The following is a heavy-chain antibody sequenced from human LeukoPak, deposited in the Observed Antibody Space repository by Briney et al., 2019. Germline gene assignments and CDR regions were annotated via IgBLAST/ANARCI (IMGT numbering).Heavy chain of an antibody. CDR2: IYTSGST. CDR3: ARSTPSIAALDY. Sequence: SETLSLTCTVSGGSISSYYWSWIRQPAGKGLEWIGRIYTSGSTNYNPSLKSRVTISVDKSKNQFSLKLSSVTAADTAVYYCARSTPSIAALDYWGQGTLVTVSS. CDR1: GGSISSYY. J-gene: IGHJ4*02. D-gene: IGHD6-6*01. V-gene: IGHV4-4*07.